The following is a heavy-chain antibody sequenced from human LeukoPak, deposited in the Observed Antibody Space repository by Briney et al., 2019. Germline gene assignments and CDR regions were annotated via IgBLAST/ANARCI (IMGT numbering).Heavy chain of an antibody. CDR3: ARFDSSGQINFDY. J-gene: IGHJ4*02. Sequence: SETLSLTCTVSGGSISSGDYYWSWIRQPLGKGLEWIGYIYYSGSTYYNPSLKSRVTISVDTSKNQFSLKLSSVTAADTAVYYCARFDSSGQINFDYWGQGTLVTVSS. D-gene: IGHD3-22*01. V-gene: IGHV4-30-4*01. CDR1: GGSISSGDYY. CDR2: IYYSGST.